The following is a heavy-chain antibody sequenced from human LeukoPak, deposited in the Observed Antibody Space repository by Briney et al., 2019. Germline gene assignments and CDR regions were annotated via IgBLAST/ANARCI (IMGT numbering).Heavy chain of an antibody. CDR3: ARDFCSGGSCTNWFDP. J-gene: IGHJ5*02. CDR2: INPNSGGT. V-gene: IGHV1-2*02. D-gene: IGHD2-15*01. CDR1: GYTFTGYY. Sequence: ASVKVSCKASGYTFTGYYMHWVRQAPGQGLEWMGWINPNSGGTNYAQKFQGRVTMTSDTSISTAYMELSRLRSDDTAVYYCARDFCSGGSCTNWFDPWGQGTLVTVSS.